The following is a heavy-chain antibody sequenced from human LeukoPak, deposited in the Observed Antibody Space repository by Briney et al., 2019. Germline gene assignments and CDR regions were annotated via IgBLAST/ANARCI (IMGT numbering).Heavy chain of an antibody. CDR3: ASPISSYCSGGSCYSEAY. CDR2: IYYSGST. V-gene: IGHV4-39*01. CDR1: GGSISSSSYY. J-gene: IGHJ4*02. Sequence: ETLSLTCTVSGGSISSSSYYWGWIRQPPGKGLEWIGSIYYSGSTYYNPSLKSRVTISVDTSKNQFSLKLSSVTAADTAVYYCASPISSYCSGGSCYSEAYWGQGTLVTVSS. D-gene: IGHD2-15*01.